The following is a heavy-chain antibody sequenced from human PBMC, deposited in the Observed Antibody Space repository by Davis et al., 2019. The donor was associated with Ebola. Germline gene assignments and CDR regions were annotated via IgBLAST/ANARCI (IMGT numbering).Heavy chain of an antibody. CDR3: VKALAEYYDSSGLFDY. Sequence: GGSLRLSCPASGFTFTSYGMHWVRPAPGKGLEWVAVVSSDGTTKYYADSAQGRFTMSRDNSKKTLDLEMKSLRAEDTAVYYCVKALAEYYDSSGLFDYWGQGTLVTVSS. CDR2: VSSDGTTK. J-gene: IGHJ4*02. D-gene: IGHD3-16*01. CDR1: GFTFTSYG. V-gene: IGHV3-30*18.